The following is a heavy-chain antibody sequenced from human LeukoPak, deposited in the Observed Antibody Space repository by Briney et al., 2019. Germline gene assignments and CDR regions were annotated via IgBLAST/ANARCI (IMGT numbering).Heavy chain of an antibody. J-gene: IGHJ4*02. V-gene: IGHV3-66*01. CDR3: ARVGNLGYCSGGSCQPDFDY. D-gene: IGHD2-15*01. Sequence: GGSLRLSCAASGFTFSSYAMSWVRQAPGKGLEWVSVIYSGGSTYYADSVKGRFTISRDNSKNTLYLQMNSLRAEDTAVYYCARVGNLGYCSGGSCQPDFDYWGQGTLVTVSS. CDR1: GFTFSSYA. CDR2: IYSGGST.